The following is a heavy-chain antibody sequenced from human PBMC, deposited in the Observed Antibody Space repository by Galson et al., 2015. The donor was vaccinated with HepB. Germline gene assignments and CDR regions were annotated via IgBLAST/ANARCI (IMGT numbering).Heavy chain of an antibody. V-gene: IGHV1-18*01. J-gene: IGHJ3*02. CDR3: AREMTTNDGFDI. Sequence: SVKVSCKASGYTFSSYAINWVRQAPGQGLEWMGWISVDDDNTNYAQRLQDRLTMSTDTSTNTAYMERRSLRSDDTAVYYCAREMTTNDGFDIWGQGTMVTVSS. CDR1: GYTFSSYA. D-gene: IGHD5-24*01. CDR2: ISVDDDNT.